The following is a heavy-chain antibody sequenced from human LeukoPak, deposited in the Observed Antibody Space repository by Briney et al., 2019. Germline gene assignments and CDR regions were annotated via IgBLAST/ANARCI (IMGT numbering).Heavy chain of an antibody. CDR3: ASHCSSTSCYARDAFDI. CDR1: GASISSGGYY. V-gene: IGHV4-31*03. CDR2: IYYSGST. D-gene: IGHD2-2*01. J-gene: IGHJ3*02. Sequence: SQTLSLTCTVSGASISSGGYYWSWIRQHPGKGLEWIGYIYYSGSTYYNPSLKSRVTISVDTSKNQFSLKLSSVTAADTAVYYCASHCSSTSCYARDAFDIWGQGTMVTVSP.